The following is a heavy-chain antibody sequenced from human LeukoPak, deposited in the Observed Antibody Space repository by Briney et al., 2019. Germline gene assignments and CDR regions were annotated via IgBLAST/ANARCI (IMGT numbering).Heavy chain of an antibody. D-gene: IGHD4-17*01. Sequence: PGGSLRLSCAASGFTFSNAWMNWVRQAPGKGLEWVGRIKTKTDGGTTDYPAPVKGRFTISRDDSKNTLYLQMNSLKTEDTAVYYCTTEYEDDYGDYGDYWGQGTLVTVSS. J-gene: IGHJ4*02. CDR1: GFTFSNAW. CDR3: TTEYEDDYGDYGDY. CDR2: IKTKTDGGTT. V-gene: IGHV3-15*07.